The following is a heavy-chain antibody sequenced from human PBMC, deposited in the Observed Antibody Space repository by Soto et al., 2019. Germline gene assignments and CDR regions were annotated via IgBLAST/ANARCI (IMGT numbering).Heavy chain of an antibody. CDR1: GASISSSRFY. D-gene: IGHD6-6*01. CDR3: ARPTAGSSPGNSFDI. Sequence: PSETLSLTCTVSGASISSSRFYWGWIRQPPGRGLEWIGSIYYSGTTYYNPSLKSRVTISADTSKNQFSLKLSSVTAADTAVYYCARPTAGSSPGNSFDIWGQGTMVTVSS. J-gene: IGHJ3*02. V-gene: IGHV4-39*01. CDR2: IYYSGTT.